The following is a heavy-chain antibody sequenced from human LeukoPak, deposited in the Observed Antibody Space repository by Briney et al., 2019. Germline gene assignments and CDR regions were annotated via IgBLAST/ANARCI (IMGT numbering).Heavy chain of an antibody. CDR2: IISSSSYI. V-gene: IGHV3-21*01. D-gene: IGHD6-13*01. J-gene: IGHJ6*03. CDR1: GGTSSSYS. CDR3: ARAGRSWMGYYYYYMDV. Sequence: PGGSLRLSCSASGGTSSSYSRNWVRQPPGKGLEWVASIISSSSYIYYADSVKGRFTTVSEHDKQSLYLQMTSMRAEDTAVYYCARAGRSWMGYYYYYMDVWGKGTKVTVSS.